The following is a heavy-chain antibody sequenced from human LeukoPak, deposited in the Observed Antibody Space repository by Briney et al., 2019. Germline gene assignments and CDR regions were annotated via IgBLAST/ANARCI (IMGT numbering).Heavy chain of an antibody. V-gene: IGHV3-23*01. CDR3: ARGFLGGTDQYFDS. D-gene: IGHD6-19*01. CDR2: IGGGGPTT. Sequence: SGGSLRLSCAASGFTFSTYAMNWVRQAPAKGLEWVSTIGGGGPTTDYADSVKDRFTISRDNSKNTLYLQMNSLRAEDTAVYFCARGFLGGTDQYFDSWGQGTLVTVSP. CDR1: GFTFSTYA. J-gene: IGHJ4*02.